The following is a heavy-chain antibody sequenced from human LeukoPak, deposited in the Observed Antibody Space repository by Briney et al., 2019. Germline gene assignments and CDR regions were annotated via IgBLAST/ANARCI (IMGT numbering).Heavy chain of an antibody. J-gene: IGHJ4*02. CDR1: GFSFSSYW. D-gene: IGHD5-12*01. CDR3: ARDQGWLQFDN. Sequence: GGSLRLSCAASGFSFSSYWMSWVRQASGKGLEWVANIKEDGSEKYYVDSLKGRFTISRDNAKSSLSLQLNSLRAEDTAVYYCARDQGWLQFDNWGQGTLVTVSS. CDR2: IKEDGSEK. V-gene: IGHV3-7*05.